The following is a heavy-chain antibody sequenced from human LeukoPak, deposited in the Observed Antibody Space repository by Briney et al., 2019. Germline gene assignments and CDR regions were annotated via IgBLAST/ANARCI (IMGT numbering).Heavy chain of an antibody. D-gene: IGHD5-18*01. CDR3: ARARYSYDYLGLRIYFDL. V-gene: IGHV4-59*01. J-gene: IGHJ4*02. Sequence: SETLSLTCTVSGGSISSYYWSWIRQPPGKGLEWIGYIYYSGGTNYNPSLKSRVTISVDTSKNQFSLKLSPVTAADTAVYYCARARYSYDYLGLRIYFDLWGQGTLVTVSS. CDR1: GGSISSYY. CDR2: IYYSGGT.